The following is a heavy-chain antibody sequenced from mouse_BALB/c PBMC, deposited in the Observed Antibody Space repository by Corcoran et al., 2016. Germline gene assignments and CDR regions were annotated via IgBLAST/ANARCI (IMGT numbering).Heavy chain of an antibody. V-gene: IGHV1S136*01. Sequence: EVQLQQSGPELVKPGASVKMSCKASGYTFTSYVMHWVKQKPGQGLEWIGYINTYNDGTKYNEKAKGKATLTSDKSSSTAYMELSSLTSEDSAVYYCGYYAMDYWGQGTSVTVSS. CDR2: INTYNDGT. CDR1: GYTFTSYV. CDR3: GYYAMDY. J-gene: IGHJ4*01.